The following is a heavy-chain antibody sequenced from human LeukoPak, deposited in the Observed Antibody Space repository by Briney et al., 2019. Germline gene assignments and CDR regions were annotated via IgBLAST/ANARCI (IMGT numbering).Heavy chain of an antibody. CDR2: ISSSSSTI. CDR1: GFTFSSYE. Sequence: GGSLRLSCAASGFTFSSYEMNWVRQAPGKGLEWVSYISSSSSTIYYADSVKGRFTISRDNAKNSLYLQMNSLRDEDTAVYYCARESRGIAVAWTWGQGTLVTVSS. J-gene: IGHJ5*02. CDR3: ARESRGIAVAWT. D-gene: IGHD6-19*01. V-gene: IGHV3-48*02.